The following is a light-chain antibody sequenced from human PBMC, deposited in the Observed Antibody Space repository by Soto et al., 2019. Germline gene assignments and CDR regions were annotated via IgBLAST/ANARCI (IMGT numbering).Light chain of an antibody. CDR3: HQYGTSYT. V-gene: IGKV3-20*01. CDR1: QSVSSSH. J-gene: IGKJ2*01. Sequence: VLTQSPASLSLSPGERAALSCRTSQSVSSSHLVWYQQKPGQAPRLLIYGASTRATGILDRFSGSGSGTDFTLTISRLEPEDFALYYCHQYGTSYTFGQGTKLEI. CDR2: GAS.